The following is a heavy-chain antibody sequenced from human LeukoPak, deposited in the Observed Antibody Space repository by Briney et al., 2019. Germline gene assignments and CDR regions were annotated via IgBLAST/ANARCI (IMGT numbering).Heavy chain of an antibody. Sequence: SETLSLTCAVYGGSFSGYYWSWIRQPPGKGLEWIGEINHSGGTNYNPSLKSRVTISVDTSKNQFSLKLSSVTAADTAVYYCARSPGSYDSSGQFDYWGQGTLVTVSS. D-gene: IGHD3-22*01. J-gene: IGHJ4*02. CDR3: ARSPGSYDSSGQFDY. V-gene: IGHV4-34*01. CDR2: INHSGGT. CDR1: GGSFSGYY.